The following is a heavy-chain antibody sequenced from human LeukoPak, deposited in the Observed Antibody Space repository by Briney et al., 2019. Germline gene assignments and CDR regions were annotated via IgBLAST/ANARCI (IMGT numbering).Heavy chain of an antibody. V-gene: IGHV3-23*01. CDR3: AKDLKRWQQLRWFDP. CDR1: GFTFSSYA. J-gene: IGHJ5*02. D-gene: IGHD6-13*01. Sequence: PGGSLRLSRAASGFTFSSYAMSWVRQAPGKGLEWVSAISGSGGSTYYADSVKGRFTISRDNSKNTLYLQMNSLRAEDTAVYYCAKDLKRWQQLRWFDPWGQGTLVTVSS. CDR2: ISGSGGST.